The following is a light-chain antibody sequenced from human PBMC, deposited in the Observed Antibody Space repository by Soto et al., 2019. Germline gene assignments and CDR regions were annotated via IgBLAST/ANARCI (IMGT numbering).Light chain of an antibody. Sequence: ETVMTQSRATLSVSPGERATLSCRASQSISSNLAWYQQKPGQAPRLLIYGASTRATGIPARFSGSGSGTEFTLTIRSLQSEDFAVYYCQQYNNWPPITFGQGTRLEIK. CDR1: QSISSN. V-gene: IGKV3-15*01. CDR3: QQYNNWPPIT. J-gene: IGKJ5*01. CDR2: GAS.